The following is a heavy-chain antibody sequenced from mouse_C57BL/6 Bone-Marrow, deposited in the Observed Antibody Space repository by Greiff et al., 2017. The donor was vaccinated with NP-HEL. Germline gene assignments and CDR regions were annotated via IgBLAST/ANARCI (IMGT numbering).Heavy chain of an antibody. J-gene: IGHJ3*01. CDR1: GYTFTSYG. CDR3: ARCEKLLNGSGTWFAY. Sequence: QVQLQQSGAELARPGASVKLSCKASGYTFTSYGISWVKQRTGQGLEWIGEIYPRSGNTYYNEKFKGKATLTADKSSSTAYMELRSLTSEDSAVYFCARCEKLLNGSGTWFAYWGQGTLVTVSA. CDR2: IYPRSGNT. D-gene: IGHD1-1*01. V-gene: IGHV1-81*01.